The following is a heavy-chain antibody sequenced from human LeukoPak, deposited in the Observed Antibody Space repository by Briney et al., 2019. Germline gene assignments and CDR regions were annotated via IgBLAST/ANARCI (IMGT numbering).Heavy chain of an antibody. CDR1: GGSFSGYY. V-gene: IGHV4-34*01. Sequence: PSETLSLTCAVYGGSFSGYYWSWIRQPPGKGLEWIGEINHSGSTNYNPSLKSRVTISVDTSKNQFSLKLSSVTAADTAVYYCARDAARWGQGTLVTVSS. CDR3: ARDAAR. J-gene: IGHJ4*02. CDR2: INHSGST. D-gene: IGHD6-6*01.